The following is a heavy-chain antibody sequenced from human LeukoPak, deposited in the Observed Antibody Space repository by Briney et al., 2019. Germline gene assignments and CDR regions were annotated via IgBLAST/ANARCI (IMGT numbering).Heavy chain of an antibody. Sequence: ASVTVSCKASGYTFTGYYMHWVRPAPGQGLEWMGWINPNSGGTNYAQKFQGRVTMTRDTSISTAYMELSRLRSDDTAVYYCARVHSYSSSWSVDYWGQGTLVTVSS. J-gene: IGHJ4*02. CDR3: ARVHSYSSSWSVDY. V-gene: IGHV1-2*02. CDR1: GYTFTGYY. CDR2: INPNSGGT. D-gene: IGHD6-13*01.